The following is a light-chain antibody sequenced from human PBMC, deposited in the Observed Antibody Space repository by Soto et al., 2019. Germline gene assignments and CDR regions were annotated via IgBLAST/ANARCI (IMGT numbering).Light chain of an antibody. V-gene: IGKV3-15*01. CDR2: DTS. CDR3: QQYNHWRSIS. CDR1: QSVSRK. Sequence: EILMTQSPATVSVSPGERSTLSCLSSQSVSRKLAWYQHKPGQAPRLLIYDTSTRAADIPARFSGSGSGADFTLTISSLQSEDFAVYYCQQYNHWRSISFGQGTRLEIK. J-gene: IGKJ5*01.